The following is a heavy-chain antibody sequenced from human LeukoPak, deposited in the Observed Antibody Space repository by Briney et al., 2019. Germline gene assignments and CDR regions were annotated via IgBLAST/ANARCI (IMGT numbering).Heavy chain of an antibody. D-gene: IGHD3-22*01. Sequence: GGSLRLSCAASAFTFRTYGMHWVRQAPGKGLEWVAVISYDANNKNYADSVKGRFTISRDNSKNSLSLQVSSLRAEDTAVYYCAKTNGYYSDWGQGTLVTVSS. CDR1: AFTFRTYG. V-gene: IGHV3-30*18. CDR3: AKTNGYYSD. J-gene: IGHJ4*02. CDR2: ISYDANNK.